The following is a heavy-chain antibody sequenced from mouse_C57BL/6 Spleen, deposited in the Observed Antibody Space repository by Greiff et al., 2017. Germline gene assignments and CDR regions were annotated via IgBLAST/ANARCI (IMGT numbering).Heavy chain of an antibody. CDR2: ISGGGGNT. Sequence: EVKLVESGGGLVKPGGSLKLSCAASGFTFSSYTMSWVRQTPEKRLEWVATISGGGGNTYYPDSVKGRFTISRDNAKNTLYLQMSSLRSEDTALYYCARIGPYYYGSSYDAMDYGGQGTSVTVSS. J-gene: IGHJ4*01. D-gene: IGHD1-1*01. CDR3: ARIGPYYYGSSYDAMDY. V-gene: IGHV5-9*01. CDR1: GFTFSSYT.